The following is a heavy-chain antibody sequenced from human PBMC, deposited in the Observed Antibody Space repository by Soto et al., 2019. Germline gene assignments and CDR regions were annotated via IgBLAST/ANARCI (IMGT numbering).Heavy chain of an antibody. CDR1: GYTFTGYY. V-gene: IGHV1-2*02. CDR3: ARAVAGTSTYFDY. CDR2: INPNSGGT. D-gene: IGHD6-19*01. Sequence: ASVKVSCKASGYTFTGYYMHWVRQAPGQGLEWMEWINPNSGGTNYAQKFQGRVTMTRDTSISTAYMELSRLRSDDTAVYYCARAVAGTSTYFDYWGRGTLVTVSS. J-gene: IGHJ4*02.